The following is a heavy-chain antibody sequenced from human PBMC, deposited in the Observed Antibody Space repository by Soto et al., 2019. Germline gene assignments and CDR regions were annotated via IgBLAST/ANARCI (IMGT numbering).Heavy chain of an antibody. CDR2: IKVDSGYT. CDR3: ATSYDTGFDP. Sequence: QLQLVQSAAEVKKPGASVGVSCKAYGYPFIKYGISWIRQAPEQGLEWMGWIKVDSGYTNYAQKFQGRVTMTADTSSDTAFIELRSLRLDDTAVYFCATSYDTGFDPWGQGTLVSVSS. D-gene: IGHD3-9*01. CDR1: GYPFIKYG. V-gene: IGHV1-18*04. J-gene: IGHJ5*02.